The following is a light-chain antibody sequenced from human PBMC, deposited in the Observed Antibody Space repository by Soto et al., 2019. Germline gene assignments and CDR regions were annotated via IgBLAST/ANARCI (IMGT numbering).Light chain of an antibody. CDR2: HAS. V-gene: IGKV3-11*01. CDR3: LQRYKWPGT. Sequence: EILLTQSPATLSLSPGERATLSCRASQSVSNYLAWYQQKPGQAPRLLIYHASFRATGVPARFSGSGSGTDFTLTISRLEPEDFEVYYCLQRYKWPGTFGPGTKVDIK. CDR1: QSVSNY. J-gene: IGKJ3*01.